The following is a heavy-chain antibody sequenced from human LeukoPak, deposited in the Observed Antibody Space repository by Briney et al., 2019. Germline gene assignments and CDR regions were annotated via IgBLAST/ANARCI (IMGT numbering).Heavy chain of an antibody. D-gene: IGHD6-19*01. J-gene: IGHJ4*02. CDR2: ISGSGGST. Sequence: GGPLRLSCAASGFTFSSYAMSWVRQAPGKGLEWVSAISGSGGSTYYADSVKGRFTISRDNSKNTLYLQMNSLRAEDTAVYYCAKDLRVAVGRGYFEYWGQGTLVTVSS. CDR1: GFTFSSYA. V-gene: IGHV3-23*01. CDR3: AKDLRVAVGRGYFEY.